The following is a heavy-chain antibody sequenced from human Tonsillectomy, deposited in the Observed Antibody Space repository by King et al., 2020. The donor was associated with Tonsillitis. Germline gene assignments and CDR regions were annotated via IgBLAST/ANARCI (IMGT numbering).Heavy chain of an antibody. CDR1: GYSISSGYY. D-gene: IGHD3-16*01. Sequence: QLQESGPGLVKPSETLSLTCTVSGYSISSGYYWGWIRQPPGKGLGWIGSIYHSGSTYYNPSLKSRVTISLDTSKNQFSLKLSSGTAADTAVYYCARGIGTTFGEAPYYFDYWGQGTLVTVSS. CDR2: IYHSGST. V-gene: IGHV4-38-2*02. CDR3: ARGIGTTFGEAPYYFDY. J-gene: IGHJ4*02.